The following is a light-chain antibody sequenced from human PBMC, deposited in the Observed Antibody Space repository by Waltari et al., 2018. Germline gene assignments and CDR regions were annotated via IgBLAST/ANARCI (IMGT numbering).Light chain of an antibody. V-gene: IGKV4-1*01. J-gene: IGKJ2*01. Sequence: INCKSSQSVLYSSNNKNYLTWYQQKPGQPPKLLIYWASTRESGVPDRFSGSGSGTDFTLTIGGLQAEDVAVYYCQQSYSTPDTFGQGTKLEIK. CDR3: QQSYSTPDT. CDR1: QSVLYSSNNKNY. CDR2: WAS.